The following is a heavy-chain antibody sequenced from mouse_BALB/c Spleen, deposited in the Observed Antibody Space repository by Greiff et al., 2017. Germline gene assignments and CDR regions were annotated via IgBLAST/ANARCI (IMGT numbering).Heavy chain of an antibody. D-gene: IGHD1-2*01. CDR2: IDPENGNT. CDR1: GFNIKDYY. Sequence: VQLQQSGAELVRPGALVKLSCKASGFNIKDYYMHWVKQRPEQGLEWIGWIDPENGNTIYDPKFQGKASITADTSSNTAYLQLSSLTSEDTAVYYCARGHYYGQFAYWGQGTLVTVSA. J-gene: IGHJ3*01. V-gene: IGHV14-1*02. CDR3: ARGHYYGQFAY.